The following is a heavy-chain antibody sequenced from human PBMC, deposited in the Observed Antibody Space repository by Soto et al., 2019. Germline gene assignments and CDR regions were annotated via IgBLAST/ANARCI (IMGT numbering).Heavy chain of an antibody. CDR1: GFTFSDYY. CDR2: ISSRGSSI. Sequence: GGSLRLSCAVSGFTFSDYYMSWIRQAPGKGLEWVSYISSRGSSIYYADSVKGRFTISRDNAKNSLYLQMNGLRAEDTAVYYCARGYYDFWSGYYISPYGMDVWGQGTTDTVSS. D-gene: IGHD3-3*01. V-gene: IGHV3-11*01. CDR3: ARGYYDFWSGYYISPYGMDV. J-gene: IGHJ6*02.